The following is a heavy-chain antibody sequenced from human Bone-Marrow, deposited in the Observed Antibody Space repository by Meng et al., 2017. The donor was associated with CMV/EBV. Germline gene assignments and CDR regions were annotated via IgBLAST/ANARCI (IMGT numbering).Heavy chain of an antibody. D-gene: IGHD3-22*01. CDR2: IYPGDSDT. J-gene: IGHJ3*02. V-gene: IGHV5-51*01. Sequence: GESLKISCKGSGYSFTSHWIGWVRQMPGKGLEWMGIIYPGDSDTRYSPSFQGQVTISADKSISTAYLQWSSLKASDTAMYYCASIQGYYYDSSGSLGAKAFDIWGQGTMVTVSS. CDR1: GYSFTSHW. CDR3: ASIQGYYYDSSGSLGAKAFDI.